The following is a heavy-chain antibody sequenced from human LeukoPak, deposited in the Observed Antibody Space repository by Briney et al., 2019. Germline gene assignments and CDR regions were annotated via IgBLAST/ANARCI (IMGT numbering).Heavy chain of an antibody. V-gene: IGHV1-2*02. Sequence: GASVKVSCKASGYTFTGYYMHWVRQAPGQGLEWMGWINPNSGGTNYAQKFQGRVTMTRDTSISTAYMELSRLRSDDTAVYYCARVIYQLLFWDSYYYYYMDVWGKGTTVTISS. D-gene: IGHD2-2*01. CDR3: ARVIYQLLFWDSYYYYYMDV. CDR2: INPNSGGT. J-gene: IGHJ6*03. CDR1: GYTFTGYY.